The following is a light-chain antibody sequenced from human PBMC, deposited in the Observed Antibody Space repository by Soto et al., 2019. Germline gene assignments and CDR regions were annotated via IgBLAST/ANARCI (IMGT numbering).Light chain of an antibody. J-gene: IGKJ5*01. Sequence: IQMTQSPSTLSASVGDTVTITCRASQSISSHLNWYQQKPGKAPNLLMYTASNLQSGVPPRFNGSGSGTDFTLTISSLQPEDFATYYCQQSYSTPISFGQGTRLEIK. CDR1: QSISSH. V-gene: IGKV1-39*01. CDR3: QQSYSTPIS. CDR2: TAS.